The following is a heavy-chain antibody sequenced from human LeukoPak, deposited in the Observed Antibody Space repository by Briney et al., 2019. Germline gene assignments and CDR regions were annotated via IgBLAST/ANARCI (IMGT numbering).Heavy chain of an antibody. CDR1: GFTFSSYA. CDR2: ISGSGGST. Sequence: GGSLRLSCAASGFTFSSYAMSWVRQAPGKGLEWVSAISGSGGSTYYADSVKGRFTISRDNSKNTLYLQMNSLRAEDTAVYYCAKVPITRYSSGNFDYWGQGTWSPSPQ. V-gene: IGHV3-23*01. D-gene: IGHD6-19*01. J-gene: IGHJ4*02. CDR3: AKVPITRYSSGNFDY.